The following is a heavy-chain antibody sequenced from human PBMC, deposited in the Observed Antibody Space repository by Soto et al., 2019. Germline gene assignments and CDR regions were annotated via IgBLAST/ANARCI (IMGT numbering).Heavy chain of an antibody. CDR3: AREKVGANDY. CDR2: MNPNSGNT. D-gene: IGHD1-26*01. J-gene: IGHJ4*02. Sequence: GASVKVSCKASGYTFISYDINWVRQATGQGLEWMGWMNPNSGNTGYAQKFQGRVSMTRNTSISTAYMELSSLRSDDTAVYYCAREKVGANDYWGQGTLVTVSS. CDR1: GYTFISYD. V-gene: IGHV1-8*01.